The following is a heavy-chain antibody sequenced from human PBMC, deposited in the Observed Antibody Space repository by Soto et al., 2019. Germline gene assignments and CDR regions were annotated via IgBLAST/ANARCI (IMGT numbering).Heavy chain of an antibody. V-gene: IGHV3-30-3*01. CDR2: ISYDGSNK. J-gene: IGHJ4*02. CDR1: GFTFSSYA. Sequence: GGSLRLSCAASGFTFSSYAMHWVRQAPGKGLEWVAVISYDGSNKYYADSVKGRFTISRDNSKNTLYLQMNSLRAEDTAVYYCARETDSSNEYYFDYWGQGTLVTVSS. D-gene: IGHD6-13*01. CDR3: ARETDSSNEYYFDY.